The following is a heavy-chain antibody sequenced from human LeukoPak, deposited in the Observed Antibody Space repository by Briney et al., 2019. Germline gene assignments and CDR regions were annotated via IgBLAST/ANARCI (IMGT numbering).Heavy chain of an antibody. J-gene: IGHJ3*02. Sequence: SETLSLTCAVYGGSFSGYCWSWIRQPPGKWLEWIGEINHSGSTNYNPSLNTTVTISVDTSKNQFSLNLSSVIAVDSAVYYCARGSNLYGSDVFDIWGRRTMVTVSS. CDR2: INHSGST. CDR1: GGSFSGYC. CDR3: ARGSNLYGSDVFDI. D-gene: IGHD3-10*01. V-gene: IGHV4-34*01.